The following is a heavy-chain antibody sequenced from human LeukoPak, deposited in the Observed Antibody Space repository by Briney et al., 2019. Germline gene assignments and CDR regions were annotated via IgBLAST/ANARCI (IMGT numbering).Heavy chain of an antibody. Sequence: GGSLRLSCAASGFTFSGYSMSWVRQAPGKGLEWVASISSSGSYIYYADSMKGRFTISRDNAENSLSLQMNSLRAEDTAVYYCAARSSAAFDYWGQGTLVTVSS. J-gene: IGHJ4*02. V-gene: IGHV3-21*01. CDR3: AARSSAAFDY. CDR2: ISSSGSYI. CDR1: GFTFSGYS.